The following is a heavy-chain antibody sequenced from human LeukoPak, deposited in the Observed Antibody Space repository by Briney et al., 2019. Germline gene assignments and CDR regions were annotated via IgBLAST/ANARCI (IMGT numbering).Heavy chain of an antibody. D-gene: IGHD6-19*01. CDR1: GYTFTSYA. J-gene: IGHJ2*01. CDR2: INTNTGNP. CDR3: ARAGIAVAGTGYWYFDL. V-gene: IGHV7-4-1*02. Sequence: ASVKVSCKASGYTFTSYAMNWVRQAPGQGLEWMGWINTNTGNPTYAQGFTGRFVFSLDTSVSTAYLQISSLKAEDTAVYYCARAGIAVAGTGYWYFDLWGRGTLVTVSS.